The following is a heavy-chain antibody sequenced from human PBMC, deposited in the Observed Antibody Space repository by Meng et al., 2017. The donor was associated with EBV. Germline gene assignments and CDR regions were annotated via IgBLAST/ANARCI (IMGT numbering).Heavy chain of an antibody. CDR2: IYWDDDK. J-gene: IGHJ4*02. Sequence: QITLKQSVTQLGKPRQTLTLTGTSSGFSLSTRGVGVGWIRQPPGKALEWLALIYWDDDKRYSPSLKSRLTITKDTSKNQVVLTMTNMDPVDAVTYYCAHIIAARPFDYWGQGTLVTVSS. CDR1: GFSLSTRGVG. V-gene: IGHV2-5*02. CDR3: AHIIAARPFDY. D-gene: IGHD6-6*01.